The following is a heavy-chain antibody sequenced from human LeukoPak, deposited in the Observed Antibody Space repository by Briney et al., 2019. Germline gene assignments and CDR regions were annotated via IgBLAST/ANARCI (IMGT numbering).Heavy chain of an antibody. J-gene: IGHJ4*02. CDR1: GGSIRSSSYY. CDR2: IYYSGST. V-gene: IGHV4-39*07. D-gene: IGHD6-19*01. Sequence: SETLSLTCTVSGGSIRSSSYYWGWIRRPPGKGLEWIGSIYYSGSTDYNPSLKSRVTISVETSKNQFSLNLSSVTAADTAVYYCARGRLARSPYFDYWGQGTLVTVSS. CDR3: ARGRLARSPYFDY.